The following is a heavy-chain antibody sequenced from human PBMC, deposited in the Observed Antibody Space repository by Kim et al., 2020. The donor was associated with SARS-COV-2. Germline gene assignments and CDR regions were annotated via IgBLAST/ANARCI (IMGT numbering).Heavy chain of an antibody. CDR2: FDPEDGET. J-gene: IGHJ5*02. CDR1: GYTLTELS. D-gene: IGHD6-13*01. Sequence: ASVKVSCKVSGYTLTELSMHWVRQAPGKGLEWMGGFDPEDGETIYAQKFQGRVTMTEDTSTDTAYMELSSLRSEDTAVYYCATAGPFYSSSSWFDPWGQGTLVTVSS. CDR3: ATAGPFYSSSSWFDP. V-gene: IGHV1-24*01.